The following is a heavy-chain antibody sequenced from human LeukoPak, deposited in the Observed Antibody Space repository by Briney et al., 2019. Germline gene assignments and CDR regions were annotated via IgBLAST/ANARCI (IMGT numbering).Heavy chain of an antibody. V-gene: IGHV4-4*07. Sequence: SETLSLTCTVSGDSISTYYWSWLRQPAGKGLEWIGRIFTSGSTNYNPSLKSRVTMSLDTSKNQFSLKLSSVTAADTAVYYCARKALPGNWFDPWGQGALVTVSS. J-gene: IGHJ5*02. CDR3: ARKALPGNWFDP. CDR1: GDSISTYY. CDR2: IFTSGST.